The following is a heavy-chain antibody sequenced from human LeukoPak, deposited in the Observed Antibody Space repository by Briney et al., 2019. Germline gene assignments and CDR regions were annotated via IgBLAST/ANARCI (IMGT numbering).Heavy chain of an antibody. CDR3: ARNYAYNHFDF. CDR1: GFTFSSSW. J-gene: IGHJ4*02. Sequence: GGSLRLSCAVSGFTFSSSWMTWVRQAPGKGLEWVATMNSDGGQKSYVDSVKGRFTISRDNAKNSLYLQMNSLRAEDTAVYYCARNYAYNHFDFWGQGTPVTVSS. CDR2: MNSDGGQK. D-gene: IGHD5-24*01. V-gene: IGHV3-7*01.